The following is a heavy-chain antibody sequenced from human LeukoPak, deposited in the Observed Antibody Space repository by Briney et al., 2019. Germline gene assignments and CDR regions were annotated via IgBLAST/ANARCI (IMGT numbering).Heavy chain of an antibody. J-gene: IGHJ4*02. V-gene: IGHV4-4*07. CDR3: ARRDSSSWYFDY. CDR2: IYTSGST. D-gene: IGHD6-13*01. Sequence: SETLSLTCTVSGGSISSYYWSWIRQPAGKGLEWIGRIYTSGSTNYNPSLKSRVTMSVDTSKNQFSPKVNSVTAADTAVYYCARRDSSSWYFDYWGQGTLVTVSS. CDR1: GGSISSYY.